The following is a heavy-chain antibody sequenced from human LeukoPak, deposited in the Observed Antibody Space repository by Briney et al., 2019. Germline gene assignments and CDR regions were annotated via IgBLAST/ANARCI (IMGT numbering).Heavy chain of an antibody. J-gene: IGHJ6*02. D-gene: IGHD3-22*01. CDR3: ARDQGYDSSGYYPNYYGVDV. V-gene: IGHV3-66*01. CDR2: IYSGGST. Sequence: GGSLRLSCAASGFTFSSYAMSWVRQAPGKGLEWVSVIYSGGSTYYADSVKGRFTISRDNSKNTLYLQMNSLRAEDTAVYYCARDQGYDSSGYYPNYYGVDVWGQGTTVTVSS. CDR1: GFTFSSYA.